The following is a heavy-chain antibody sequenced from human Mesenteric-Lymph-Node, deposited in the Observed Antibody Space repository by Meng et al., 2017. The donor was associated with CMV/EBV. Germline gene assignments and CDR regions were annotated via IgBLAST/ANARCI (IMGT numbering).Heavy chain of an antibody. Sequence: AISGDSVSSNSAAWNWIRQSPSRGLVWLGRTYYRSKWYNDYAVSVKSRITVNPDTSKNQFSLHLNSVTPEDTAVYYCARDSRRYFDVWGRGTLVTVSS. CDR2: TYYRSKWYN. CDR3: ARDSRRYFDV. V-gene: IGHV6-1*01. J-gene: IGHJ2*01. CDR1: GDSVSSNSAA.